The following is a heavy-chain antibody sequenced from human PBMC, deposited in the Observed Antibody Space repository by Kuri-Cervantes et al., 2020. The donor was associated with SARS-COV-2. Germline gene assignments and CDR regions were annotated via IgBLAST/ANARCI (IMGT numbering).Heavy chain of an antibody. CDR3: ARTLTRFLEWFLFDF. CDR2: IYYSGST. D-gene: IGHD3-3*01. CDR1: GGSISSSSYY. J-gene: IGHJ4*02. Sequence: SETLSLTCTVSGGSISSSSYYWGWIRQPPGKGLEWIGSIYYSGSTYYNPSLKSRVTISVDTSKNQFPLKLSSVTAADTAVYYCARTLTRFLEWFLFDFWGQGTLVTVSS. V-gene: IGHV4-39*06.